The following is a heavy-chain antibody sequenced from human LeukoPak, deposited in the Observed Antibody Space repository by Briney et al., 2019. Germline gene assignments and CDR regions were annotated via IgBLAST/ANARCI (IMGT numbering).Heavy chain of an antibody. J-gene: IGHJ6*03. CDR1: GFPFSDYG. CDR2: ISVSGTST. CDR3: TNRGVGYYYMDV. D-gene: IGHD2-15*01. V-gene: IGHV3-23*01. Sequence: GGSLRLSCAASGFPFSDYGMSWVRQAPGKGLEWVSGISVSGTSTYYAGSVKGRFTISRDNSKNTLYLQMNSLRAEDTAVYYCTNRGVGYYYMDVWGKGTTVTVSS.